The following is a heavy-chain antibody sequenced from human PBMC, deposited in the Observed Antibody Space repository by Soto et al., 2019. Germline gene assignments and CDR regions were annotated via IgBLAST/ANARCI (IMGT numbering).Heavy chain of an antibody. J-gene: IGHJ4*02. Sequence: EVQLLESGGGLVQPGGSLRLSCAASGFTFSSYAMSRVRQAPGKGLEWVSAISGSGGSTYYADSVKGRFTISRDNSKNTLYLQMNSLRAEDTAVYYCAKETQGRYCSSTSCYADYWGQGTLVTVSS. CDR2: ISGSGGST. V-gene: IGHV3-23*01. CDR1: GFTFSSYA. D-gene: IGHD2-2*01. CDR3: AKETQGRYCSSTSCYADY.